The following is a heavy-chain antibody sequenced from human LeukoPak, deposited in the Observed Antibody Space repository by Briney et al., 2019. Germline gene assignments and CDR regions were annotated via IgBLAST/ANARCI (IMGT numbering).Heavy chain of an antibody. D-gene: IGHD2-15*01. Sequence: GGSLRLSCAASGFTFSNYEMNWARQAPGKGLGWVSYISESGTYIFYAGSVKGRFTISRDNAKDSLYLQMNSLRAEDTAVYYCARGEGQYCSGGNCFSGRYFDYWGQGTLVTVSS. CDR3: ARGEGQYCSGGNCFSGRYFDY. V-gene: IGHV3-48*03. CDR1: GFTFSNYE. J-gene: IGHJ4*02. CDR2: ISESGTYI.